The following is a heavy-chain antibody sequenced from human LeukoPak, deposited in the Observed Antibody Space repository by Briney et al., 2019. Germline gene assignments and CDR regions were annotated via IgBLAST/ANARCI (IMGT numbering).Heavy chain of an antibody. CDR2: ISYDGSNK. CDR1: AFTFSTYG. V-gene: IGHV3-30*03. D-gene: IGHD3-22*01. CDR3: ARTTRYDSSGYYHYYFDY. J-gene: IGHJ4*02. Sequence: PGRSLRLSCAASAFTFSTYGMHWVRQAPGKGLEWVAVISYDGSNKYYGESVKGRFTISRDNSKNTLYLLMNSLRAEDTAVYYCARTTRYDSSGYYHYYFDYWGQGTLVTVSS.